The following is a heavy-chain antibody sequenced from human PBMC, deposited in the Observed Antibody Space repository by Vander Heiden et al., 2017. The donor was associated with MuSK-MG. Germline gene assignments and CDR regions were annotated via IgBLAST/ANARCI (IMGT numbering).Heavy chain of an antibody. CDR1: GGSISSGGYY. V-gene: IGHV4-31*03. CDR3: ARHITMIVVPNDAVDI. Sequence: QVQLQESGPGLVKPSQTLSLTCTVSGGSISSGGYYWSWIRQHPGKGLEWIGYIYYSGSTYYNPSLKSRVTISGDTSKNQFSLKLSSVTAADTAVYYCARHITMIVVPNDAVDIWGQGTMVTVSS. J-gene: IGHJ3*02. CDR2: IYYSGST. D-gene: IGHD3-22*01.